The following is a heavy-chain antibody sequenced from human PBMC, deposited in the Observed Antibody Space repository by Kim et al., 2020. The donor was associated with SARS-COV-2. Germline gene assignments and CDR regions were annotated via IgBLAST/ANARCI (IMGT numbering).Heavy chain of an antibody. CDR1: GGSISSGGYY. CDR2: IYYSGST. CDR3: ARAPLGAFDI. Sequence: SETLSLTCTVSGGSISSGGYYWSWIRQHPGKGLEWIGYIYYSGSTYYNPSLKSRVTISVDTSKNQFSLKLSSVTAADTAVYYCARAPLGAFDIWGQGTMVTVSS. J-gene: IGHJ3*02. V-gene: IGHV4-31*03. D-gene: IGHD7-27*01.